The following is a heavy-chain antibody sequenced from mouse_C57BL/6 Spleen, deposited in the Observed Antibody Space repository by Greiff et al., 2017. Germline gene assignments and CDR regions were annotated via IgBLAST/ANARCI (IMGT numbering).Heavy chain of an antibody. CDR3: ARGGDEGYYFDY. J-gene: IGHJ2*01. V-gene: IGHV1-69*01. Sequence: QVQLQQPGAELVMPGASVKLSCKASGYTFTSYWMHWVKQRPGQGLEWIGELDPSDSYTNYNQKFKGKSTLTVDKSSSTAYMQLSSLTSEDSAVYYCARGGDEGYYFDYWGQGTTLTVSS. CDR2: LDPSDSYT. CDR1: GYTFTSYW.